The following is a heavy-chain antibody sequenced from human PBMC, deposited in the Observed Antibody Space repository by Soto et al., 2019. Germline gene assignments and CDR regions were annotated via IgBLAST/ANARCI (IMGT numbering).Heavy chain of an antibody. Sequence: GGSLRLSCAASGFTFSSYAMSWVRQAPGKGLECVSAISGSGGSTYYADSVKGRFTISRDNSKNTLYLQMNSLRAEDTAVYYCAKVSPEIAVAGTVDYWGQGTLVTVYS. J-gene: IGHJ4*02. CDR1: GFTFSSYA. CDR3: AKVSPEIAVAGTVDY. D-gene: IGHD6-19*01. V-gene: IGHV3-23*01. CDR2: ISGSGGST.